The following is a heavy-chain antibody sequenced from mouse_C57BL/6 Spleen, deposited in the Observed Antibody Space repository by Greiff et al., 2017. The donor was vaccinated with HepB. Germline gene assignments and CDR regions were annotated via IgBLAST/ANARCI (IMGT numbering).Heavy chain of an antibody. J-gene: IGHJ3*01. CDR3: TGHLPSAY. CDR1: GFTFSNYW. Sequence: EVKLVESGGGLVQPGGSMKLSCVASGFTFSNYWMNWVRQSPEKGLEWVAQIRLKSDNYATHYAESVKGRFTISRDDSKSSVYLQMNNLRAEDTGIYYCTGHLPSAYWGQGTLVTVSA. CDR2: IRLKSDNYAT. V-gene: IGHV6-3*01. D-gene: IGHD5-5*01.